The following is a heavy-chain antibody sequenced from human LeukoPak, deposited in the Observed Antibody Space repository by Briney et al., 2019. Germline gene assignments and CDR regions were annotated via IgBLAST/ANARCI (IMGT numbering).Heavy chain of an antibody. D-gene: IGHD6-19*01. CDR3: AKRNSGWQFDY. Sequence: GGSLRLSCAASGFTFKSYDMHWVRQAAGEGLEWVSAIGTAGDTYYPGSVKGRFTISRENAKNSLYLQMNSLRAGDTAVYYCAKRNSGWQFDYWGQGTLVTVSS. V-gene: IGHV3-13*01. CDR1: GFTFKSYD. J-gene: IGHJ4*02. CDR2: IGTAGDT.